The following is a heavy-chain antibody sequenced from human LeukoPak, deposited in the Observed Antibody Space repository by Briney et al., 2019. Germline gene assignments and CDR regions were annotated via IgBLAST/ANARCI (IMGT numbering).Heavy chain of an antibody. Sequence: GGSLRLSCAASGFTFSSYAMSWVRQAPGKGLEWVSAISGSGGSTYYADSVKGRFTISRDNSKNTLYLQMNSLRAEDTAVYYCAKKYSSGWYPPPDAFDIWGQGTMVTVSS. J-gene: IGHJ3*02. V-gene: IGHV3-23*01. CDR2: ISGSGGST. CDR3: AKKYSSGWYPPPDAFDI. CDR1: GFTFSSYA. D-gene: IGHD6-19*01.